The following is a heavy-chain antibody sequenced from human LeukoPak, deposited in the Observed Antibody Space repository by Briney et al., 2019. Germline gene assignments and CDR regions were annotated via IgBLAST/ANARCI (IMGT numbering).Heavy chain of an antibody. CDR1: GGSISSNNW. Sequence: PSETLSLTCAVSGGSISSNNWWIWVRQSPEKGLEWIGEIYHDGSTNYNPSLKSRVTISMDKSKNQLSLKLNFVTAADTAVYYCAVYFYDNSDYFDSWGQGTLVTVSS. CDR3: AVYFYDNSDYFDS. V-gene: IGHV4-4*02. CDR2: IYHDGST. J-gene: IGHJ4*02. D-gene: IGHD3-22*01.